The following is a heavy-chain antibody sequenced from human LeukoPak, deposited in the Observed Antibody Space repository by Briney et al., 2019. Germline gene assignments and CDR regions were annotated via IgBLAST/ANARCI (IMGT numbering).Heavy chain of an antibody. CDR1: GYTFTGYY. J-gene: IGHJ4*02. D-gene: IGHD4-11*01. Sequence: ASVKVSCKASGYTFTGYYMHWVRQAPGQGLEWMGWINPNSGGTNYAQKFQGRVTMTRDTSISTAYMELSSLRSEDTAVYYCARDRNLWPFDYWGQGTLVTVSS. CDR3: ARDRNLWPFDY. V-gene: IGHV1-2*02. CDR2: INPNSGGT.